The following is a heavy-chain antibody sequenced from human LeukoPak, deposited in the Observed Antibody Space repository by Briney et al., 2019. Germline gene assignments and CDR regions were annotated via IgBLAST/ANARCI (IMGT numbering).Heavy chain of an antibody. D-gene: IGHD6-19*01. CDR3: ARRGAVAGTIDY. Sequence: GGSLRLSCAASGFTFSSYGMSWVRQAPGKGLEWVSGVSGSGGYTYYADSVKGRFTISRDNSKNTLYLQMNSLRAEDTAVYYCARRGAVAGTIDYWGQGALVTVSS. CDR2: VSGSGGYT. J-gene: IGHJ4*02. CDR1: GFTFSSYG. V-gene: IGHV3-23*01.